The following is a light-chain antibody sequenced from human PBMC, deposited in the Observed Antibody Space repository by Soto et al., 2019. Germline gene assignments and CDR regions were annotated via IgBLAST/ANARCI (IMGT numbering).Light chain of an antibody. J-gene: IGLJ1*01. CDR2: EVS. V-gene: IGLV2-14*01. Sequence: QSALTQPASVSGSPGQSITISCTGTSSDVGGYNYVSWYQQQSGKAPKFMIYEVSNRPSGVSNRFSGSKSGNTASLTISGLQAEDEADYYCSSYTSSSTGVFGTGTKLTVL. CDR1: SSDVGGYNY. CDR3: SSYTSSSTGV.